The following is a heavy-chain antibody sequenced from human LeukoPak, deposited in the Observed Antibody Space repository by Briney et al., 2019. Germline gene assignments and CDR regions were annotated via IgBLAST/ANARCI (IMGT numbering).Heavy chain of an antibody. CDR1: GYTLTELS. V-gene: IGHV1-24*01. D-gene: IGHD5-18*01. J-gene: IGHJ4*02. Sequence: GASVKVSCKVSGYTLTELSMHWVRQAPGKGLEWMGGFDPEDGETIYAQKFQGRVTMTEDTSTDTAYMGLSSLRSEDTAVYYCATSRDTAMADDYWGQGTLVTVSS. CDR3: ATSRDTAMADDY. CDR2: FDPEDGET.